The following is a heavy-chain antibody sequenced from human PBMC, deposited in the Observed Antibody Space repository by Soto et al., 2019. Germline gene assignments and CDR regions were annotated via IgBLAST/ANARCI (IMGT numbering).Heavy chain of an antibody. CDR3: ETDPDGDLDFDY. CDR2: INSCGDNI. CDR1: GVTFTNYG. Sequence: EVRLVESGGDLVQPGGSLTLSCAVSGVTFTNYGMNWVRQAPGKGLEWVSHINSCGDNIIYSDSVKGRFTISRDNDKNSLYLQMNSLIDEDTAVYYCETDPDGDLDFDYWGQGTLVTVSS. J-gene: IGHJ4*02. D-gene: IGHD4-17*01. V-gene: IGHV3-48*02.